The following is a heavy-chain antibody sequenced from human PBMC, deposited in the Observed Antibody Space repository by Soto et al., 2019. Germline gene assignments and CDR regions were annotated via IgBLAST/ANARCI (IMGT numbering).Heavy chain of an antibody. D-gene: IGHD2-2*01. Sequence: GGSLRLSCAASGFTFSNFWMHWVRQAPGKGPVWVSRINGDGSSTSHADSVKGRFTISRDNAENTLFLQMSGLRAEDTAVYYCARAQLLPDDAFDAWGRGTVVTVS. V-gene: IGHV3-74*01. CDR3: ARAQLLPDDAFDA. CDR1: GFTFSNFW. CDR2: INGDGSST. J-gene: IGHJ3*01.